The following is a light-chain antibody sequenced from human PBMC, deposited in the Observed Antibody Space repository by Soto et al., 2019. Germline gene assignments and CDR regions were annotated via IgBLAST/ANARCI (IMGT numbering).Light chain of an antibody. J-gene: IGKJ4*01. CDR2: EAS. CDR3: QQCDDFIT. CDR1: QDIKNY. V-gene: IGKV1-33*01. Sequence: DIQMTQSPSSLSASVGDRVTITCQASQDIKNYLNWYQQKPAKAPKLLIYEASNLETGVPSRFSGSGSGRSFTFTIIYLQAEDIATYYCQQCDDFITFGGGTRIEIK.